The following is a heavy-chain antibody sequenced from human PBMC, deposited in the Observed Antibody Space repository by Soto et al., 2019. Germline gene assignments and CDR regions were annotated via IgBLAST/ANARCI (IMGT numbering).Heavy chain of an antibody. CDR1: GGAFSSGTYY. Sequence: ASETLSLTCTVCGGAFSSGTYYWTWIRQPPGQGLGWIGYIYFTGSTNYNPSLKSRVTMSLGTSRNQFSLKLSSVTAAETAVYYCTRGPPRVQWLDPWGRGPMVTVSS. CDR2: IYFTGST. J-gene: IGHJ5*02. CDR3: TRGPPRVQWLDP. V-gene: IGHV4-61*01.